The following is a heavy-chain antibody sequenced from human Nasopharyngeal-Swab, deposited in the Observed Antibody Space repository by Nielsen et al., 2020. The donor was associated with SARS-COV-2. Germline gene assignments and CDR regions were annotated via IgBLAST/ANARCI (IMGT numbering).Heavy chain of an antibody. CDR3: ARAGSSLTGRWFDP. Sequence: ASVKVSCKASGYTFTSYAMSWVRQAPGQGLEWMGWINTNTGNPTYAQGFTGRFVFSLDTSVSTAYLQISSLKAEDTAVYYCARAGSSLTGRWFDPWGQGTLVTVSS. CDR1: GYTFTSYA. V-gene: IGHV7-4-1*02. J-gene: IGHJ5*02. D-gene: IGHD6-13*01. CDR2: INTNTGNP.